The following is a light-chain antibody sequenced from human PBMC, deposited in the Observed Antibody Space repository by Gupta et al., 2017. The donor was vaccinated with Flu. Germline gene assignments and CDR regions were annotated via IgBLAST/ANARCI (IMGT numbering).Light chain of an antibody. J-gene: IGKJ2*01. CDR3: QKRSNWPPYT. Sequence: EIVLTQSPATLSLSPGERATLSCRASQSVGTYLAWYQQKPGQTPRLLIYDASNRDTGIPARFSGSGYGKDLTLTISSREPEDFAVYYCQKRSNWPPYTFGQGTMMEI. V-gene: IGKV3-11*01. CDR2: DAS. CDR1: QSVGTY.